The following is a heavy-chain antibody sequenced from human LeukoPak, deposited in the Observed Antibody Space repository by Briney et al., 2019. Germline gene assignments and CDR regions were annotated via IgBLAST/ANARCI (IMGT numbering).Heavy chain of an antibody. CDR1: GYTFTSYG. D-gene: IGHD3-10*01. CDR3: ARAPYYYGSGGSGWFDP. J-gene: IGHJ5*02. V-gene: IGHV1-18*01. CDR2: ISAYNGNT. Sequence: ASVKVSCKASGYTFTSYGISWVRQAPGQGLEWMGWISAYNGNTNYAQKLQGRVTMTTDTSTSTAYMELRSLRSDDTAVYYCARAPYYYGSGGSGWFDPWGQGTLVTVSS.